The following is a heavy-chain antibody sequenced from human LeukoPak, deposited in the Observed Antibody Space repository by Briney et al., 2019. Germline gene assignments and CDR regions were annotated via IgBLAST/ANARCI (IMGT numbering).Heavy chain of an antibody. CDR2: IYSGGST. CDR3: ASGPKRITPFDY. CDR1: GFTVSSNY. Sequence: PGRSLRLSCAASGFTVSSNYMSWVRQAPGKGLEWVSVIYSGGSTYYADSVKGRFTISRDNSKNTLYLQMNSLRAEDTAVYYCASGPKRITPFDYWGQGTLVTVSS. D-gene: IGHD2-15*01. J-gene: IGHJ4*02. V-gene: IGHV3-66*01.